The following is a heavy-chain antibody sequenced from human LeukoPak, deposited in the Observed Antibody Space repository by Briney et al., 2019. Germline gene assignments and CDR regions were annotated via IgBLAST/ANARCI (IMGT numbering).Heavy chain of an antibody. CDR2: IYTGGNT. V-gene: IGHV3-66*04. CDR1: GFTVSSNY. Sequence: GGSLRLSCAASGFTVSSNYMSWVRQAPGKGLEWVSVIYTGGNTYYADSVKGRFTLSRDNSKSTLYLQMNSLRADDTAIYYCARRYSTAWTHEHWGQGTLVTVSS. J-gene: IGHJ4*02. D-gene: IGHD6-19*01. CDR3: ARRYSTAWTHEH.